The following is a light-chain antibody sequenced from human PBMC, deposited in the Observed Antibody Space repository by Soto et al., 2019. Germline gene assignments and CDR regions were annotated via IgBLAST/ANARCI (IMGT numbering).Light chain of an antibody. CDR1: SSNIGVNT. V-gene: IGLV1-44*01. J-gene: IGLJ3*02. CDR3: AVWDDSLIGWV. CDR2: SSN. Sequence: QSVLTQPPSASGTPGQRVTISCSGSSSNIGVNTVNWYQQLPGTAPTLLIYSSNQRPSGVPDRFSGSKSGTSASLAISGLQSEDEADYYCAVWDDSLIGWVFGGGTKLTVL.